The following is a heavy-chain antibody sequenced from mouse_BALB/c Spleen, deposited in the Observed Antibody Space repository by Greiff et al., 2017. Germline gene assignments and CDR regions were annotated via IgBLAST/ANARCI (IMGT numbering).Heavy chain of an antibody. Sequence: QVQLQQPGAELVKPGASVKLSCKASGYTFTSYWMHWVKQRPGQGLEWIGEIDPSDSYTNYNQKFKGKATLTVDKSSSTAYMQLSSLTSEDSAVYYCAKLTGTFAYWGQGTLVTVSA. CDR3: AKLTGTFAY. J-gene: IGHJ3*01. V-gene: IGHV1-69*02. D-gene: IGHD4-1*01. CDR1: GYTFTSYW. CDR2: IDPSDSYT.